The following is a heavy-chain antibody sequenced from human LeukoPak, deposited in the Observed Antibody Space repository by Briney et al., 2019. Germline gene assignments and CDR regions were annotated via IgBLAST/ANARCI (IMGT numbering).Heavy chain of an antibody. CDR1: GGSISSSSYY. J-gene: IGHJ3*02. Sequence: SETLSLTCTVSGGSISSSSYYWGWIRQPPGKGLEWIGSIYYSGSTYYNPSLKSRVTISVDTSKNQFSLKLSSVTAADTAVYYCARWPSGSYYSGAFDIWGQGTMVTVSS. D-gene: IGHD1-26*01. CDR3: ARWPSGSYYSGAFDI. V-gene: IGHV4-39*07. CDR2: IYYSGST.